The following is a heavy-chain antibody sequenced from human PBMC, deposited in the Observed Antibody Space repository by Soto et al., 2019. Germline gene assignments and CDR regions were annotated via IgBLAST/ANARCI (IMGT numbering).Heavy chain of an antibody. J-gene: IGHJ6*02. D-gene: IGHD2-15*01. CDR1: GYSFTSYW. Sequence: GESLKISCKGSGYSFTSYWFSWVRQMPGKGLEWMGRIDPSDSYTNYSPSFQGHVTISADKSISTAYLQWSSLKASDTAMYYWARQDIAGRGGVGVYYCSVGMDVWGRGTT. CDR2: IDPSDSYT. V-gene: IGHV5-10-1*01. CDR3: ARQDIAGRGGVGVYYCSVGMDV.